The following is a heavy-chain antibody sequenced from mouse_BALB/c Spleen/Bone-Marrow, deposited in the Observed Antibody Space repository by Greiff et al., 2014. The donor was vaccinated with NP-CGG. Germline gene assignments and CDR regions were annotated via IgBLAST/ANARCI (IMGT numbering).Heavy chain of an antibody. CDR3: TRSRRAMDY. Sequence: VQLQQSGAELVKPGASVKLSCKASGYTFSSDYMYWVKQRPGQGLEWIGEINPSNGGTNFNEKFKSKATLTVDKSSSTAYMQLSGLTSEDSAVYYCTRSRRAMDYWGQGTSVTVSS. V-gene: IGHV1S81*02. CDR2: INPSNGGT. CDR1: GYTFSSDY. D-gene: IGHD2-12*01. J-gene: IGHJ4*01.